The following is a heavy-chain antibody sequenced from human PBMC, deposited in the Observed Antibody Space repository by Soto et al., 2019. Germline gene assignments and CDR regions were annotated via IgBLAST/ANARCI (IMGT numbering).Heavy chain of an antibody. CDR1: GFSFDSYA. CDR2: ISGSGGST. Sequence: GGSLRLSCSASGFSFDSYAMTWVRHVPGKGLEWVSGISGSGGSTQYADSVRGRFTIARDNSKNNLHLQMNSLRAEDTAIYYCAKGRGSGDAYWDNYYTVDHWGQGTLVTVSS. D-gene: IGHD3-16*01. CDR3: AKGRGSGDAYWDNYYTVDH. J-gene: IGHJ4*02. V-gene: IGHV3-23*01.